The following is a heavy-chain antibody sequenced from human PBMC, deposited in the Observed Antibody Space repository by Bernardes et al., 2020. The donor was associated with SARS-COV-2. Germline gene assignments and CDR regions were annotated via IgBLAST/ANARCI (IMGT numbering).Heavy chain of an antibody. CDR2: MNPHSGNT. D-gene: IGHD4-17*01. CDR1: GYTFTTYE. Sequence: LVKVSCKASGYTFTTYEINWVRPATGQGLAGMGWMNPHSGNTGYEQKFQGRVTMNRNTSISTAYMELSSLRSEDTAVYYCARQGDYGDAFDIWGQGTMVTVSS. V-gene: IGHV1-8*01. J-gene: IGHJ3*02. CDR3: ARQGDYGDAFDI.